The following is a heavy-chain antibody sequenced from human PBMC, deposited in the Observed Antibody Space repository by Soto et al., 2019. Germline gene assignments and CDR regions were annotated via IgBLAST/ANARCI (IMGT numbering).Heavy chain of an antibody. D-gene: IGHD5-18*01. CDR2: TYYRSKWYN. V-gene: IGHV6-1*01. CDR1: GDSVSSNSAA. CDR3: ARDTAGATAMGRVYYYYGMDV. Sequence: SQTLSLTCAISGDSVSSNSAAWNWIRQSPSRGLEWLGRTYYRSKWYNDYAVSVKSRITINPDTSKNQFSLQLNSVTPEDTAVYSCARDTAGATAMGRVYYYYGMDVWAQGTKVTVCS. J-gene: IGHJ6*02.